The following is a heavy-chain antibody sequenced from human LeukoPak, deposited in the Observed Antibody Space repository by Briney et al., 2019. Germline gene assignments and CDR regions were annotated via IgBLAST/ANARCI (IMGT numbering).Heavy chain of an antibody. D-gene: IGHD2-2*01. CDR2: IIPIFGTA. V-gene: IGHV1-69*05. CDR3: ARDLLGYCSSTSCRGTNWFDP. CDR1: GGPFSSYA. Sequence: EASVKVSCKASGGPFSSYAISWVRPAPGQGLEWMGGIIPIFGTANYAQKFQGRVMITTDESTSTAYMELSSLRSEDTAVYYCARDLLGYCSSTSCRGTNWFDPWGQGTLVTVSS. J-gene: IGHJ5*02.